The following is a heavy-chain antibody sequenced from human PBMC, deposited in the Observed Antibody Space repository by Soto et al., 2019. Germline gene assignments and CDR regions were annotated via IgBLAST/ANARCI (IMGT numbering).Heavy chain of an antibody. CDR1: GFTFTTYW. D-gene: IGHD2-21*02. V-gene: IGHV3-74*01. Sequence: VGSLRLSCAASGFTFTTYWMHWVRQAPGKGLVWVSRINSDGSTTNYADSVKGRFTISRDNAKNMLYLQMNSLRADDTAIYYCARDLTGDNTYWGQGTLVTVSS. CDR2: INSDGSTT. CDR3: ARDLTGDNTY. J-gene: IGHJ4*02.